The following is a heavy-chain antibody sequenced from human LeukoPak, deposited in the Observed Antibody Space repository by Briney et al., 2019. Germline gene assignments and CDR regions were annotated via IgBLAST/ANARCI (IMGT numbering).Heavy chain of an antibody. V-gene: IGHV4-39*07. CDR1: GGSISSSSYY. J-gene: IGHJ4*02. CDR2: IYYSGST. D-gene: IGHD1-26*01. CDR3: ARVSKRGSLPFDY. Sequence: SETLCLTCTVSGGSISSSSYYWGWIRQPLGKGLEWIGSIYYSGSTYYNPSLKSRVTISVDTSKNQFSLKLSSVTAADTAVYYCARVSKRGSLPFDYWGQGTLVTVSS.